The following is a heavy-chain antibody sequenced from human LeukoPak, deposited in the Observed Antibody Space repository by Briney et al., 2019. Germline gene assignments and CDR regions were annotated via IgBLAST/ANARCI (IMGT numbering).Heavy chain of an antibody. V-gene: IGHV3-7*01. D-gene: IGHD3-10*01. CDR2: IKQDGSEK. CDR3: ARERGSKCFDY. J-gene: IGHJ4*02. CDR1: GFTFSSYW. Sequence: PGGSLRLSCAASGFTFSSYWMSWVRQAPGKGLEWVANIKQDGSEKYYVDSVKGRFTISRDNAKNSLYLQMSSLRAEDTAVYYCARERGSKCFDYWGQGTLVTVSS.